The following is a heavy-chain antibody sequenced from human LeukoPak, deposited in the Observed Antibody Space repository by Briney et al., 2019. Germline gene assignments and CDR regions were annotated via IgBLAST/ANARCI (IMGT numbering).Heavy chain of an antibody. Sequence: PSETLSLTCTVSGGSISSSSYYWGWVRQPPGKGLEWIGEINHSGSTNYNPSLKSRVTISVDTSKNQFSLKLSSVTAADTAVYYCAREPLFSYYDFWSGYYSWFDPRGQGTLVTVSS. CDR2: INHSGST. CDR3: AREPLFSYYDFWSGYYSWFDP. J-gene: IGHJ5*02. V-gene: IGHV4-39*07. CDR1: GGSISSSSYY. D-gene: IGHD3-3*01.